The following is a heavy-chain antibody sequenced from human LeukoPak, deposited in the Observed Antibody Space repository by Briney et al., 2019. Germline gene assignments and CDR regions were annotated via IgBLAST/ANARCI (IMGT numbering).Heavy chain of an antibody. Sequence: PSETLSLTCAVYGGSFSGYYWSWIRQPPGKGLEWIGEINHSGSTNYNPSLKSRVTISVDTSKNRFSLKLSSVTAADTAVYYCARNSHYYDSSGFNYWGQGTLVTVSS. CDR3: ARNSHYYDSSGFNY. D-gene: IGHD3-22*01. CDR2: INHSGST. V-gene: IGHV4-34*01. CDR1: GGSFSGYY. J-gene: IGHJ4*02.